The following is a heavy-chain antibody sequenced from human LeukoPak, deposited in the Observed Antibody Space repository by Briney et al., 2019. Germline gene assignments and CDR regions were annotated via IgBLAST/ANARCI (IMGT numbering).Heavy chain of an antibody. J-gene: IGHJ4*02. V-gene: IGHV1-18*01. CDR3: AREESIGRYQFLHDY. D-gene: IGHD1-26*01. CDR2: ISPYNENR. CDR1: GYTFTSYG. Sequence: ASVKVSCKASGYTFTSYGISWVRQAPGQGLEWMGWISPYNENRKYLQKLQGRVTLSTDTSTSTAYMELRSLTSDDTAVYYCAREESIGRYQFLHDYWGQGTLVTVSS.